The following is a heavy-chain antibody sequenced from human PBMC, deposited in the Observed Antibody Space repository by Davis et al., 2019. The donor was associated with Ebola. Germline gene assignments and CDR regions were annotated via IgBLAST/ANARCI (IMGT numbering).Heavy chain of an antibody. J-gene: IGHJ4*02. Sequence: GEFLKISCAASGFTFSDYSMNWVRQPPGKGLEWVSSISDWSAYTNYADSVKGRFTISRDNAKNTLYPQMNSLRAEDTAVYYCAKDHDYGDYAFDYWGQGTLVTVSS. CDR3: AKDHDYGDYAFDY. D-gene: IGHD4-17*01. V-gene: IGHV3-21*01. CDR1: GFTFSDYS. CDR2: ISDWSAYT.